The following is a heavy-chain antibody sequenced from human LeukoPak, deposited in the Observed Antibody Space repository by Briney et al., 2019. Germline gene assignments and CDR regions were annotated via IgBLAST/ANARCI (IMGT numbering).Heavy chain of an antibody. J-gene: IGHJ4*02. D-gene: IGHD3-22*01. V-gene: IGHV1-69*05. CDR3: ASGYYYDSSGYSYYFDY. CDR2: IIPISGTA. Sequence: SVKVSCKASGGTFISYAISWVRQAPGQGLEWMGRIIPISGTANYAQKFQRRLTITTDESTSTAYMQLSSLRSEDTAVYYCASGYYYDSSGYSYYFDYWGQGTLVTVSS. CDR1: GGTFISYA.